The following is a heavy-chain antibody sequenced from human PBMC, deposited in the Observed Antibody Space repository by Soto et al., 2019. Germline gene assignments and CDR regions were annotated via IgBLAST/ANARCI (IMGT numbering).Heavy chain of an antibody. Sequence: VQLVQSGAEVKEPGASVKVCCKASGYTFTSYGISWVRQAPGQGLEWMGWISAFKGNTSYAQKLQGRVTMTTDTSTRTAYMELSSLRSDDTAVYYCARSGSSRYGVDYWGQGTLVTVSS. CDR1: GYTFTSYG. CDR3: ARSGSSRYGVDY. D-gene: IGHD6-13*01. J-gene: IGHJ4*02. CDR2: ISAFKGNT. V-gene: IGHV1-18*01.